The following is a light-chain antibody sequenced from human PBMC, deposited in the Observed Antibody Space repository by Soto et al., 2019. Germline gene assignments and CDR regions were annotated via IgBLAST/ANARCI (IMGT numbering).Light chain of an antibody. CDR1: SSDIGDSNF. V-gene: IGLV2-14*03. CDR3: CSYAGSSTVV. CDR2: DVS. J-gene: IGLJ2*01. Sequence: QSALAQPASVSGSPGQSITISCTGTSSDIGDSNFVSWYQHNPGKAPKLLIYDVSDRPSRISSRFSGSKSANTASLTISGLQAEDEADYYCCSYAGSSTVVFGGGTKLTVL.